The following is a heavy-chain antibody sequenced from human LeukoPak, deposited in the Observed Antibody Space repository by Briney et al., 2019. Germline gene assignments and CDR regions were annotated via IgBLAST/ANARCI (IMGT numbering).Heavy chain of an antibody. CDR1: GFTFSSYA. J-gene: IGHJ6*03. Sequence: GGSLRPSCAASGFTFSSYAMHWVRQAPGKGLEWVAFIRYDGSNKYYADSVKGRFTISRDNSKNTLYLQMNSLRAEDTAVYYCAKDLAYCSSTSCYNYYYYMDVWGKGTTVTVSS. CDR3: AKDLAYCSSTSCYNYYYYMDV. D-gene: IGHD2-2*02. V-gene: IGHV3-30*02. CDR2: IRYDGSNK.